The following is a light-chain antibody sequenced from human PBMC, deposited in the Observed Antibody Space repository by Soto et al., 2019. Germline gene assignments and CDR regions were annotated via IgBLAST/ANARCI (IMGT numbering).Light chain of an antibody. CDR1: ESVSSSY. CDR2: GAS. J-gene: IGKJ1*01. Sequence: ENVLKQSPGTLSLSQGERATLSCRASESVSSSYLAWYQQKPGQAPRLLIYGASNRATGIPDRFSGSGSGTDFTLTISRLESEDFAVYCCQQYGSSPRTFGQGTIVDVK. CDR3: QQYGSSPRT. V-gene: IGKV3-20*01.